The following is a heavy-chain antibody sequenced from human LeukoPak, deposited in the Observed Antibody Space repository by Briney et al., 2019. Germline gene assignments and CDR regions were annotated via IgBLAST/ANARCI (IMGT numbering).Heavy chain of an antibody. V-gene: IGHV3-49*04. Sequence: GGSLRLSCTASGFTFGDYAMSWVRQAPGKGLEWVGFIRSKAYGGTTEYAASVKGRFTISRDDSKSIAYLQMNSLKTEDTAVYYCTRDRIDDSSGYYNGCGYWGQGTLVTVSS. J-gene: IGHJ4*02. CDR3: TRDRIDDSSGYYNGCGY. D-gene: IGHD3-22*01. CDR1: GFTFGDYA. CDR2: IRSKAYGGTT.